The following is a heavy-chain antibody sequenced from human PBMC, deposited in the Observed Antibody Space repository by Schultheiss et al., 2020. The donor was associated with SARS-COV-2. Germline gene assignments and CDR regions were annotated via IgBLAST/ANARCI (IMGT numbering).Heavy chain of an antibody. CDR2: INSDGSST. V-gene: IGHV3-74*01. Sequence: GESLKISCAASGFTFSSYWMHWVRQAPGKGLVWVSRINSDGSSTSYADSVKGRFTISRDNAKNTLYLQMNSLRAEDTAVYYCARGYDILTGYWPSYELDYWGQGTLVTVSS. CDR3: ARGYDILTGYWPSYELDY. CDR1: GFTFSSYW. J-gene: IGHJ4*02. D-gene: IGHD3-9*01.